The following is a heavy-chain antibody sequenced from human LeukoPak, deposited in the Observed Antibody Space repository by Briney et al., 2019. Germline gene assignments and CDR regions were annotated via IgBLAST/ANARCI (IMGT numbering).Heavy chain of an antibody. CDR3: AKEGYSGYYPSDI. V-gene: IGHV3-11*05. J-gene: IGHJ3*02. CDR2: ISTSGSYT. Sequence: KPGGSLRLSCAASGFVFSDHYMSWIRQAPGKGLEWVSCISTSGSYTNYADSVKGRFTISRDNAKNSLYLQMNSLRADDTAMYYCAKEGYSGYYPSDIWGQGTMVTVSS. CDR1: GFVFSDHY. D-gene: IGHD5-12*01.